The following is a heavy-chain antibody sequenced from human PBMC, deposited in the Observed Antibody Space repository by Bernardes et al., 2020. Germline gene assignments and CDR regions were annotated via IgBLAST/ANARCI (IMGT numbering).Heavy chain of an antibody. D-gene: IGHD6-13*01. V-gene: IGHV1-18*01. CDR3: ARSAAAGHFDF. CDR1: VYTFASYG. Sequence: AQLEVSCEASVYTFASYGISWVRQAPGQWLEWMGWISAYNGNTNYSQKLHGRVTMTTDTSTSTAYMELRSLRADETAVYYCARSAAAGHFDFWGKGTLGTVSS. J-gene: IGHJ4*02. CDR2: ISAYNGNT.